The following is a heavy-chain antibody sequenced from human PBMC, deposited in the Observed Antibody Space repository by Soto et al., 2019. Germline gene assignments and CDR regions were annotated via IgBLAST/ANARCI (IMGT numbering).Heavy chain of an antibody. V-gene: IGHV3-23*01. Sequence: EVQLLESGGGLVQPGGSLRLSCAASGFTFSSYAMSWVRQAPGKGLEWVSAISGSGGSTYYADSVKGRFTISRDNSKNTLYLQMNSLRAEDTAVYYCAKETYYYDSSGLYFDYWGQGTLVTVSS. CDR3: AKETYYYDSSGLYFDY. J-gene: IGHJ4*02. CDR2: ISGSGGST. D-gene: IGHD3-22*01. CDR1: GFTFSSYA.